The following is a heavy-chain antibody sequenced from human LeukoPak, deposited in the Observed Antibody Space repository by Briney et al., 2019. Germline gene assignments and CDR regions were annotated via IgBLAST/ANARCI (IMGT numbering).Heavy chain of an antibody. V-gene: IGHV3-33*01. CDR3: ARDRAGYCSGGSCYSMAH. J-gene: IGHJ4*02. CDR1: GFTFSSYG. CDR2: IWYDGSNK. Sequence: GGSLRLPCAASGFTFSSYGMHWVRQAPGKGLEWVAVIWYDGSNKYYADSVKGRFTISRDNSKNTLYLQMNSLRAEDTAVYYCARDRAGYCSGGSCYSMAHWGQGTLVTVSS. D-gene: IGHD2-15*01.